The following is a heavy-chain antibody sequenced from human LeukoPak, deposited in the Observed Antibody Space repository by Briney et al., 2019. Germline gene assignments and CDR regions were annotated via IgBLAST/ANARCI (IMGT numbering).Heavy chain of an antibody. V-gene: IGHV3-11*01. D-gene: IGHD3-22*01. CDR2: ISSSGSTI. CDR1: GFTFSDYY. CDR3: AKAGEIVVVSYYFDY. J-gene: IGHJ4*02. Sequence: GGSLRLSCAASGFTFSDYYMSWIRQAPGKGLEWVSYISSSGSTIYYADSVKGRFTISRDNSKNTLYLQMNSLRAEDTAVYYCAKAGEIVVVSYYFDYWGQGTLVTVSS.